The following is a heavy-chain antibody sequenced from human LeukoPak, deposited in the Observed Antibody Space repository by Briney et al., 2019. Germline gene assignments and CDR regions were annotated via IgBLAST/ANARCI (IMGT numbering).Heavy chain of an antibody. CDR2: ISSGGNT. V-gene: IGHV4-39*02. D-gene: IGHD2-2*02. CDR1: DGSISSSRYS. Sequence: PSDTLSLTCTVSDGSISSSRYSWGWIRQPPGKGLEWIGTISSGGNTFYNPSLKSRVTKSIDTSKNHFSLNLSSVTAADMAVYYCARLVSPRILYYFDYWGQGTLVTVSS. J-gene: IGHJ4*02. CDR3: ARLVSPRILYYFDY.